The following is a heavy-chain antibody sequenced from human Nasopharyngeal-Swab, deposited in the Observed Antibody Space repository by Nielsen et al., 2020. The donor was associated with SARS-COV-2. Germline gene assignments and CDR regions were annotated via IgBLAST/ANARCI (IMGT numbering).Heavy chain of an antibody. CDR3: AKDCERGYSYGWNYYYYGMDV. J-gene: IGHJ6*02. CDR2: ISYDGSNK. CDR1: GFTFSTYA. D-gene: IGHD5-18*01. Sequence: GESLKISCAASGFTFSTYAMYWVRQAPGKGLEWVAVISYDGSNKWYADSVKGRFTISRDSAKNTLYLQMNSLRAEDTAVYYCAKDCERGYSYGWNYYYYGMDVWGQGTTVTVSS. V-gene: IGHV3-30*18.